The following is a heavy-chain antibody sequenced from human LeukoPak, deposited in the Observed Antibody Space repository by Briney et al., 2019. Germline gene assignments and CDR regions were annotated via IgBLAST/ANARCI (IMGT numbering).Heavy chain of an antibody. Sequence: GGSLRLSCAASGFTFSSYNMNWVRQAPGKGLEWVSSISTSSSYIYSADSLKGRFTISRDNAKNSLYLQMNSLRVEDTAVYYCAGTSIAARLDDAFDIWGQGTMVTVSS. J-gene: IGHJ3*02. D-gene: IGHD6-6*01. CDR3: AGTSIAARLDDAFDI. CDR1: GFTFSSYN. CDR2: ISTSSSYI. V-gene: IGHV3-21*01.